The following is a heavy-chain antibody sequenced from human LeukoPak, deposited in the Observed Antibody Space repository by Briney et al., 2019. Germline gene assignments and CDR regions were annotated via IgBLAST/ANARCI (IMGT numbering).Heavy chain of an antibody. V-gene: IGHV3-33*01. D-gene: IGHD6-19*01. CDR3: ARGVAVAGGFAFDC. Sequence: PGGSLRLSCAVPGCTFSSYGMHWVRQAPAKGLEWVAVKWYDGSNNNYADSVKGRFTISRDNSKNTLYLQMNSLRAEDTAVYYCARGVAVAGGFAFDCWGQGTLVTASS. J-gene: IGHJ4*02. CDR2: KWYDGSNN. CDR1: GCTFSSYG.